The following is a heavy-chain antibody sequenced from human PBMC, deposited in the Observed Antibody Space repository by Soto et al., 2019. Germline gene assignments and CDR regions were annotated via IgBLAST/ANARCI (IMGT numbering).Heavy chain of an antibody. CDR1: GFTFSSYG. CDR3: VRDRVLGGGQQLVRLAY. CDR2: IWYDGSNK. V-gene: IGHV3-33*01. D-gene: IGHD6-13*01. Sequence: QVQLVESGGGVVQPGRSLRLSCAASGFTFSSYGMHWVRQAPGKGLEWVAVIWYDGSNKYYADSVKGRFTISRDNSKNTLYRQMNSLRAEDTAVYYCVRDRVLGGGQQLVRLAYWGQGTLVTVSS. J-gene: IGHJ4*02.